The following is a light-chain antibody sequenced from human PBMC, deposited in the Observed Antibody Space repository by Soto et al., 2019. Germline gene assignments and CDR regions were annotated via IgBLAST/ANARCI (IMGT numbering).Light chain of an antibody. Sequence: QSVLTQPPSASGSLGQSVTISCTGTISDVGGYNYVSWYQQHPGKAPKLMISEVSKRPSGVPDRFSGSKSGNTASLTVSGLQAEDEADYYCSSYVGSKVFGGGTKVTVL. V-gene: IGLV2-8*01. CDR1: ISDVGGYNY. CDR2: EVS. J-gene: IGLJ3*02. CDR3: SSYVGSKV.